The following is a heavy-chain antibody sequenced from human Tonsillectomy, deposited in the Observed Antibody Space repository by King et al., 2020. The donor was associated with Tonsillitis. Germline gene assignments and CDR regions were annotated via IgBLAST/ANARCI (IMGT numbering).Heavy chain of an antibody. CDR2: ISAYNGNT. CDR3: ARVGTYYYDSSPGIYFDY. V-gene: IGHV1-18*01. CDR1: GYTFTSYG. J-gene: IGHJ4*02. Sequence: VQLVESGAEVKKPGASVKVSCKASGYTFTSYGISWVRQAPGQGLEWMGWISAYNGNTNYAQKLQGRVTMTTDTSTSTAYMELRSPRSDDTAVYYCARVGTYYYDSSPGIYFDYWGQGTLVTVSS. D-gene: IGHD3-22*01.